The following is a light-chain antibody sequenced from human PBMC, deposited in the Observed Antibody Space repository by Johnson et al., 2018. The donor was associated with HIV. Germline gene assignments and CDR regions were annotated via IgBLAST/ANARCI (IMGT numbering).Light chain of an antibody. CDR3: GRLDDSLGTYV. Sequence: QSVLTQPPSVSAAPGQKVNISCSGSSSNIGNNYVSWYQQLPGTAPKLLIYEKNKRLSGIPNRFSAYKSGTSASLALTGPQTWEEAEYYCGRLDDSLGTYVIETGPKVTVL. CDR1: SSNIGNNY. J-gene: IGLJ1*01. V-gene: IGLV1-51*02. CDR2: EKN.